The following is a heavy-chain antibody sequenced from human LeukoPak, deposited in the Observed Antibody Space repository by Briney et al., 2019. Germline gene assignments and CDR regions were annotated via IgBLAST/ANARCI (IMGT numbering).Heavy chain of an antibody. CDR2: ISSTSYTI. V-gene: IGHV3-48*04. D-gene: IGHD4-23*01. CDR1: GFTFSTYN. J-gene: IGHJ4*02. Sequence: GGSLRLSCAASGFTFSTYNMNWVRQAPGKGLEWVSYISSTSYTIYYPDSVKGRFTISRDNAKNSLFLQMNSLRAEDTAVYYCAREKGYGGNSGYFDYWGQGTLVTVSS. CDR3: AREKGYGGNSGYFDY.